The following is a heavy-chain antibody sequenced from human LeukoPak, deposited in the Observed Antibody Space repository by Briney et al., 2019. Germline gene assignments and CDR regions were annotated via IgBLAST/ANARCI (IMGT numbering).Heavy chain of an antibody. D-gene: IGHD3-22*01. CDR2: ISSSSSYI. V-gene: IGHV3-21*01. J-gene: IGHJ4*02. Sequence: MPGGSLRLSCAASGFTFSSYSMNWVRQAPGKGLEWVSSISSSSSYIYYADSVKGRFTISRDNAKNSLYLQMNSLGAEDTAVYYCARVYYYDSSGSQLQRVIDYWGQGTLVTVSS. CDR3: ARVYYYDSSGSQLQRVIDY. CDR1: GFTFSSYS.